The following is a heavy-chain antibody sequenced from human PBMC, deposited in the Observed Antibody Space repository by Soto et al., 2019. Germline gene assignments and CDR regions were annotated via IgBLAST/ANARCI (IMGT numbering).Heavy chain of an antibody. V-gene: IGHV3-9*01. D-gene: IGHD3-16*01. Sequence: EMQLVESGGGLVQPGMSLRLSCAASGFTFDDYAMYWVRQVPGKGLEWVSGISWNSGRIGYADSVKSRFTISRDNAKNSLYLQMNSLRPEDTALYYCTKARLWGGDGYNSYYYNAMDVWGQGTTVTVSS. CDR3: TKARLWGGDGYNSYYYNAMDV. CDR1: GFTFDDYA. CDR2: ISWNSGRI. J-gene: IGHJ6*02.